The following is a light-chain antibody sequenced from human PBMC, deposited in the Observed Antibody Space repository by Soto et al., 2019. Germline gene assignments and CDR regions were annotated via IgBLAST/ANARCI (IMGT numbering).Light chain of an antibody. CDR3: QTWGTGIGV. CDR2: LNSDGSH. V-gene: IGLV4-69*01. CDR1: SGHSSYA. Sequence: QSVLTQSPSASASLGASVKLTCTLSSGHSSYAIAWHQQQPEKGPRYLMKLNSDGSHSKGDGIPDRFSGSSSGAERYLIISSLQSEDEADYYCQTWGTGIGVFGGGTKVTVL. J-gene: IGLJ2*01.